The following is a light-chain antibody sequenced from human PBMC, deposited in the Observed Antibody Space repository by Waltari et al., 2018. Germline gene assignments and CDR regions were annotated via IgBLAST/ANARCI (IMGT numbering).Light chain of an antibody. V-gene: IGLV2-14*03. CDR2: DVS. CDR1: SRDVGAYTY. CDR3: ASYTSRNTLV. J-gene: IGLJ1*01. Sequence: QSALTQPASVSGSPGQSITISCTGTSRDVGAYTYISWYQQHPGKVPKVMIFDVSNRPSVVSNRVSGSKSGNTASLTISGLQAEDEADYYCASYTSRNTLVFGSGTKVTIL.